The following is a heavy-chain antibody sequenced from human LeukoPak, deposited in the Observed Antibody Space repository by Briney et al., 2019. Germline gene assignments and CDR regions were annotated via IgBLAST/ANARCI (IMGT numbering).Heavy chain of an antibody. CDR3: ARGYCSSTSCYRPDAFDI. CDR2: MNPNSGNT. J-gene: IGHJ3*02. V-gene: IGHV1-8*01. Sequence: ASVKVSCKASGYTFTSYDINWVRQATGQGLEWMGWMNPNSGNTGYAQKFRGRVTMTRNTSISTAYMELSSLRSEDTAVYYCARGYCSSTSCYRPDAFDIWGQGTMVTVSS. CDR1: GYTFTSYD. D-gene: IGHD2-2*01.